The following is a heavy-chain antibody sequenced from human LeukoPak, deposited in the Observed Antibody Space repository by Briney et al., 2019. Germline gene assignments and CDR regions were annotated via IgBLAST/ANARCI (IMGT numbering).Heavy chain of an antibody. V-gene: IGHV4-61*02. Sequence: PSETLSLTCTVSGGSISSGSYYWSWIRQPAGKGLEWIGRIYTSGSTNYNPSLKSRVTISVDTSKNQFSLKLSSVTAADTAVYYCARRVIAVAGTCFDYWGQGTLVTVSS. CDR3: ARRVIAVAGTCFDY. J-gene: IGHJ4*02. CDR2: IYTSGST. CDR1: GGSISSGSYY. D-gene: IGHD6-19*01.